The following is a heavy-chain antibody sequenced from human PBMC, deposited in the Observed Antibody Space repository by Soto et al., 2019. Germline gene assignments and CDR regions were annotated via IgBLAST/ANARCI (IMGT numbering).Heavy chain of an antibody. D-gene: IGHD2-21*01. CDR1: GDSVTSDSYF. V-gene: IGHV4-61*01. CDR2: SYYSGYYSGST. CDR3: ARDYKRENCGSVRCNSLDV. Sequence: PSETLSLTCTVSGDSVTSDSYFWSWIRQPPGKGLELIGNSYYSGYYSGSTNHNPSLKSRVTVSVDTSKIQFSRKLRSVTTADTAVYYCARDYKRENCGSVRCNSLDVWGQGTTVTVSS. J-gene: IGHJ6*02.